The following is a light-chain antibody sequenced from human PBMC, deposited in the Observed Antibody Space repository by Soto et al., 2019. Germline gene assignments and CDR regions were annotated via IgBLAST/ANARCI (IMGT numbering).Light chain of an antibody. J-gene: IGKJ2*01. CDR3: QQYNKWPHT. CDR2: GAF. V-gene: IGKV3-15*01. CDR1: QSVDIN. Sequence: EIVMTQSPATLSVSPGARVTLSCRASQSVDINLAWYQHRPGQSPRLLVYGAFTRATGLPARFSGRGSGTEFTLTISSLQFEDFAVYYCQQYNKWPHTFGQGTKVDIK.